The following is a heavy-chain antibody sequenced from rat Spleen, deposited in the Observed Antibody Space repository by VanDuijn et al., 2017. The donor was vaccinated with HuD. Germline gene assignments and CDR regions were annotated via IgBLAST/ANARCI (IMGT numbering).Heavy chain of an antibody. D-gene: IGHD4-4*01. CDR1: GFTFTNYD. CDR2: ISFDGSST. V-gene: IGHV5-29*01. J-gene: IGHJ1*01. CDR3: TRRGFLSDWSFDF. Sequence: EVQLVESGGGLVQPGGSLKLSCAASGFTFTNYDMAWVRPAPTKGLEWVASISFDGSSTYYRDSVKGRFTISRDNAKSTLYLQMDSLRSEDTATYFCTRRGFLSDWSFDFWGPGTRVTVSS.